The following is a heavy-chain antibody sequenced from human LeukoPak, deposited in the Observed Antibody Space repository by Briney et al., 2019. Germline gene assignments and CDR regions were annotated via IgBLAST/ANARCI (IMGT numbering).Heavy chain of an antibody. CDR3: ARVSRDGYNYWGYFDY. V-gene: IGHV4-59*01. J-gene: IGHJ4*02. CDR1: GGSISSYY. Sequence: PSETLSLACTVSGGSISSYYWSWIRRPPGKGLEWIGYFYYSGSTNYNPSLKSRVTISVDTSKNQSSLKLTSVTAADTAVYYCARVSRDGYNYWGYFDYWGQGTLVTVSS. CDR2: FYYSGST. D-gene: IGHD5-24*01.